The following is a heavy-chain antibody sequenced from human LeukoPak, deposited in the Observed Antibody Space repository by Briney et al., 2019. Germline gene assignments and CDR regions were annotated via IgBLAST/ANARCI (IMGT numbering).Heavy chain of an antibody. CDR2: IYYTENT. D-gene: IGHD2-2*03. CDR3: AREVLDFDY. CDR1: GGSISSYY. J-gene: IGHJ4*02. V-gene: IGHV4-59*12. Sequence: PSETLSLTCTVSGGSISSYYWSWIRQPPGKGLEWIGYIYYTENTNYNPSLKSRVTISVDTSKNQFSLNLTSVTAADTAVYYCAREVLDFDYWGQGTLVTVSS.